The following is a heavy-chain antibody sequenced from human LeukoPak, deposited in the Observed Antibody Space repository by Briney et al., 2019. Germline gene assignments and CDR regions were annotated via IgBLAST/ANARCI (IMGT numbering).Heavy chain of an antibody. D-gene: IGHD3-22*01. CDR3: ARIYYYDSSGYYFDY. Sequence: SETLSLTCTVSGGSISSYYWGWIRQPPGKGLEWIGSIYYSGSTYYNPSLKSRVTISVDTSKNQFSLKLSSVTAADTAVYYCARIYYYDSSGYYFDYWGQGTLVTVSS. CDR1: GGSISSYY. J-gene: IGHJ4*02. V-gene: IGHV4-39*01. CDR2: IYYSGST.